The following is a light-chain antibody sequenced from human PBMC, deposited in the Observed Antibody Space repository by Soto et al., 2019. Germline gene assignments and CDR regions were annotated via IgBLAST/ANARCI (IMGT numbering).Light chain of an antibody. J-gene: IGLJ1*01. CDR3: CPYARSSSHV. CDR1: SSDVGTYNL. CDR2: EVS. Sequence: QSVLTQPASVSGSPGQSITISCTGTSSDVGTYNLVSWHQQHPGKAPKLMIYEVSKRPSGVSTRFCGSRSDNTASLTMSWLQAEDEDDYYCCPYARSSSHVFGTADKVTVL. V-gene: IGLV2-23*02.